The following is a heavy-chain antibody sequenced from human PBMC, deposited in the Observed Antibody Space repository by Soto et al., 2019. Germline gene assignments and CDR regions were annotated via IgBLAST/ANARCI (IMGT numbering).Heavy chain of an antibody. CDR1: GYSFTSYW. J-gene: IGHJ6*02. D-gene: IGHD3-3*01. CDR3: ARRQSRYYDFWSGYPPHGMDV. Sequence: GESLKISCTGSGYSFTSYWIGWVRQMPGKGLEWMGIIYPGDSDTRYSPSFQGQVTISADKSISTAYLQWSSLKASDTAMYYCARRQSRYYDFWSGYPPHGMDVWGQGTTVNVSS. V-gene: IGHV5-51*01. CDR2: IYPGDSDT.